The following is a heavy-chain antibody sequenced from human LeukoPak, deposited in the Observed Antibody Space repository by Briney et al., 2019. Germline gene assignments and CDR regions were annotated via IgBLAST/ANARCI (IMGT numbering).Heavy chain of an antibody. J-gene: IGHJ3*02. V-gene: IGHV3-7*01. CDR2: IKQDGSEK. D-gene: IGHD2-15*01. CDR3: ARDCGGSCYDAFDI. CDR1: GFTFSSYW. Sequence: GGSLRLSCAASGFTFSSYWMSWVRQAPGKGPEWVANIKQDGSEKYYVDSVKGRFTISRDNAKNSLYLQMNSLRAEDTAVYYCARDCGGSCYDAFDIWGQGTMVTVSS.